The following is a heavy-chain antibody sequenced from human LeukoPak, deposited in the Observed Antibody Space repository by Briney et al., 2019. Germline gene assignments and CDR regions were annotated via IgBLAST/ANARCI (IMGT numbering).Heavy chain of an antibody. J-gene: IGHJ4*02. V-gene: IGHV5-51*01. CDR2: IYPGDSDT. D-gene: IGHD6-13*01. Sequence: GESLKTSCKGSGYSFTSYWIGWVRQMPGKGLEWMGIIYPGDSDTRYSPSFQGQVTISADKSISTPYLQWSSLKASDTAMYYCARLGFPAGYSSSWSDYWGQGTLVTVSS. CDR1: GYSFTSYW. CDR3: ARLGFPAGYSSSWSDY.